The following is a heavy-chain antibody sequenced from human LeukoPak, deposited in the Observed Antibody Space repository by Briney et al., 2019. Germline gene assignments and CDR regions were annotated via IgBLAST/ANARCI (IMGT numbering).Heavy chain of an antibody. CDR1: GGSFSGYY. J-gene: IGHJ4*02. D-gene: IGHD6-19*01. CDR2: INHSGST. CDR3: ARRAGSGWPTFDY. V-gene: IGHV4-34*01. Sequence: PSETLSLTCAVYGGSFSGYYWSWIRQPPGKGLEWIGEINHSGSTNYNPSLKSRVTISVDTSKNQFFLKVSSVTAADTAVYYCARRAGSGWPTFDYWGQGTLVTVSS.